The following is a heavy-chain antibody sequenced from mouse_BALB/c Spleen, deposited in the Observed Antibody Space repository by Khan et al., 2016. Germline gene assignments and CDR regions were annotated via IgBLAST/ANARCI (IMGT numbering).Heavy chain of an antibody. CDR2: INPSTGYT. Sequence: QIQLVQSGAELAKPGASVKMSCKASGYTFTSYWMHWVKQRPGQGLEWIGYINPSTGYTEYNQKFKDKATLTADKSSSTAYMQLSSLTSEDSAVYYCASHSYGSSYYAMDYWGQGTSVTVSS. D-gene: IGHD1-1*01. CDR3: ASHSYGSSYYAMDY. CDR1: GYTFTSYW. V-gene: IGHV1-7*01. J-gene: IGHJ4*01.